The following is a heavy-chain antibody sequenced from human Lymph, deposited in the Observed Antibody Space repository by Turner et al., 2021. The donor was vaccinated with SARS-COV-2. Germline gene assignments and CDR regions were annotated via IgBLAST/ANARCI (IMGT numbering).Heavy chain of an antibody. V-gene: IGHV3-15*02. CDR3: TTHSAPDY. CDR1: GVTFSNAW. D-gene: IGHD6-13*01. CDR2: IKNKTDGGTT. Sequence: EVQLVESGGALVKPGWSLRLSCAASGVTFSNAWMPWFRQAPGKGLEWVGRIKNKTDGGTTDYAAPVKGRFTISRDDSKNTLYLQMNSRKTEDTAVYYGTTHSAPDYWGQGTLVTVSS. J-gene: IGHJ4*02.